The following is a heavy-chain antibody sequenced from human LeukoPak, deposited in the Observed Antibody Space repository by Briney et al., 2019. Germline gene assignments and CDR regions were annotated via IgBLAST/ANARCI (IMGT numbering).Heavy chain of an antibody. J-gene: IGHJ5*02. D-gene: IGHD3-22*01. CDR2: IYYSGST. Sequence: PGGSLRLSCAASGFTFSNYAMSWVRQAPGKGLEWIGSIYYSGSTNYNPSLTSRVTISVDPSKNQFSLNLSSVTAADTAVYYCAPPPYYYEANGYSVAWGQGTLVTVSS. CDR3: APPPYYYEANGYSVA. V-gene: IGHV4-34*08. CDR1: GFTFSNYA.